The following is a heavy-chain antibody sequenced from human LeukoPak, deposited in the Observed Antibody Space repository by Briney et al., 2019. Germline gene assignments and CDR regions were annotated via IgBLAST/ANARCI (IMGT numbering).Heavy chain of an antibody. Sequence: GGPLRLSCAASGFTFSSYAMSWVRQARGKGLECVSAISGSGGSTYYAVSVKGRFTISRDNSKNTLYLQMNSLRAEDTAVYYCAKERRAMVYALTPRLDPWGQGTLVTVSS. D-gene: IGHD2-8*01. V-gene: IGHV3-23*01. CDR3: AKERRAMVYALTPRLDP. J-gene: IGHJ5*02. CDR1: GFTFSSYA. CDR2: ISGSGGST.